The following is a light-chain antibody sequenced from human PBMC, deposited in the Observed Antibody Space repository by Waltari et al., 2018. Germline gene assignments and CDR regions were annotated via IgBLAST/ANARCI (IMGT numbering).Light chain of an antibody. CDR1: SSDFAVFNY. CDR2: DVS. Sequence: QSALTQSASVSGSPGQSITISCTGTSSDFAVFNYVSWYQQHPGKAPQLMISDVSKRPSGVSNRFSGSKSGNTASLTISGLQAEDEADYYCSSYTSTWVFGGGTKLTVL. J-gene: IGLJ3*02. V-gene: IGLV2-14*01. CDR3: SSYTSTWV.